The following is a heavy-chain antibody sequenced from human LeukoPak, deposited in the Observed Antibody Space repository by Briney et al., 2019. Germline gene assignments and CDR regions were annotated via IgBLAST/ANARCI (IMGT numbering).Heavy chain of an antibody. CDR3: ARGEGVATLDY. D-gene: IGHD5-12*01. CDR2: IYHSGST. CDR1: GGSISSGGYS. Sequence: PSQTLSLTCAVSGGSISSGGYSWSWIRQPPGKGLEWIGYIYHSGSTYYNPSLKSRVTISVDRSKNQFSLKLSSVTAADTAVYYCARGEGVATLDYCGQGTLVTVSS. J-gene: IGHJ4*02. V-gene: IGHV4-30-2*01.